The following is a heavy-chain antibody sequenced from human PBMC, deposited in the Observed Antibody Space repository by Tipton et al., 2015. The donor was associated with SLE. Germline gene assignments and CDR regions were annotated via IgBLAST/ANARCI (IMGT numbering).Heavy chain of an antibody. CDR2: ISYDGSNK. V-gene: IGHV3-30*18. CDR3: AKDKGYYYYYYYMDV. Sequence: SLRLSCAASGFTFSRYGMHWVRQAPGKGLEWVAVISYDGSNKYYADSVKGRFTISRDNSKNTLYLQMNSLRAEDTAVYYCAKDKGYYYYYYYMDVWGKGTTVTVSS. J-gene: IGHJ6*03. CDR1: GFTFSRYG.